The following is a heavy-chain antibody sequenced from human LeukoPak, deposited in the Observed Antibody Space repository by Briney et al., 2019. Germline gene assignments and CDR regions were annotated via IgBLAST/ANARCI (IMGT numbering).Heavy chain of an antibody. Sequence: PSETLSLTCAVYGGSFSGYYWSWIRQPPGKGLEWIGEINHSGGTNYNPSLKSRVTISVDTSKNQFSLKLSSVTAADTAVYYCARAYDFWSGYYGYWGQGTLVTVSS. D-gene: IGHD3-3*01. CDR3: ARAYDFWSGYYGY. V-gene: IGHV4-34*01. J-gene: IGHJ4*02. CDR1: GGSFSGYY. CDR2: INHSGGT.